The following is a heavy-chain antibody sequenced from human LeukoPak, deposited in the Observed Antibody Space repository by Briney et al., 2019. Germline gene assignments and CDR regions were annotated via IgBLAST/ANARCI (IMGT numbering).Heavy chain of an antibody. Sequence: SETLSLTCTVSGGSTIGYYWSWIRQPPGMGLEWIAYIHYSGNTASNPSLKSRVTISVDTSKNQVSLRVTSVTAADTAVYYCARRDSSGYYNVWGQGTLVTVSS. CDR3: ARRDSSGYYNV. J-gene: IGHJ4*02. CDR1: GGSTIGYY. CDR2: IHYSGNT. D-gene: IGHD3-22*01. V-gene: IGHV4-59*01.